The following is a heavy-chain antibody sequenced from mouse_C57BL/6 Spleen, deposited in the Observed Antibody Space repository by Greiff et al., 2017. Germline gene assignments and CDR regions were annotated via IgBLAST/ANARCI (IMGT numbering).Heavy chain of an antibody. CDR1: GFSLTSYG. CDR3: GSGSASFAY. CDR2: IWSGGST. V-gene: IGHV2-2*01. J-gene: IGHJ3*01. Sequence: QVQLQQSGPGLVQPSQSLSITCTVSGFSLTSYGVHWVRQSPGKGLEWLGVIWSGGSTDYNAAFISRLSISKDNSTSQVFFKMNRLQADDTAIYYWGSGSASFAYWGQGTMVTVSA. D-gene: IGHD1-1*02.